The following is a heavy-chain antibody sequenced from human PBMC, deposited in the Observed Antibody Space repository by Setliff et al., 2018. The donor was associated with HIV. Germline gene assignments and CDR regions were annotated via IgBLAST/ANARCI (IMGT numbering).Heavy chain of an antibody. D-gene: IGHD3-22*01. CDR1: GASFIRSRYY. Sequence: PSETLSLTCTVSGASFIRSRYYWSWIRQPPGKGLEWIGYMYYSGSTNYNPSLKSRVTISVDTSKNQLSLKLSSVTAADTAVYYCARSPVFRRYYDSSGYYFDYWGQGTLVTVSS. CDR3: ARSPVFRRYYDSSGYYFDY. CDR2: MYYSGST. J-gene: IGHJ4*02. V-gene: IGHV4-61*01.